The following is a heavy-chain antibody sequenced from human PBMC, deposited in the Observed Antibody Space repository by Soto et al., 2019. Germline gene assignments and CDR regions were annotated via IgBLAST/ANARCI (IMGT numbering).Heavy chain of an antibody. V-gene: IGHV4-4*02. Sequence: QVQLQESGPGLVKPSGTLSLTCAVSGGSISSSNWWSWVRQPPGKGLEWIGEIYHRGSTNYNPSLNRRVTISVDKSKSEFALMLSSVTAEDTAVYYWVRCWGGVFYYGMDLWGQGATVAFCS. CDR3: VRCWGGVFYYGMDL. CDR1: GGSISSSNW. D-gene: IGHD3-16*01. J-gene: IGHJ6*02. CDR2: IYHRGST.